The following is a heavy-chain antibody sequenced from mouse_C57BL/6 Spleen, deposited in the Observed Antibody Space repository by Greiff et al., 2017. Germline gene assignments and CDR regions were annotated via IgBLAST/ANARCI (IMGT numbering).Heavy chain of an antibody. J-gene: IGHJ2*01. V-gene: IGHV1-64*01. CDR2: IHPNSGST. CDR1: GYTFTSYW. Sequence: VQLQQPGAELVKPGASVKLSCKASGYTFTSYWMHWVKQRPGQGLEWIGMIHPNSGSTNYNEKFKSKATLTVDKSSSTAYMQLSSLTSEDSAVYYCAREVPVTTVVATDYWGQGTTLTVSS. D-gene: IGHD1-1*01. CDR3: AREVPVTTVVATDY.